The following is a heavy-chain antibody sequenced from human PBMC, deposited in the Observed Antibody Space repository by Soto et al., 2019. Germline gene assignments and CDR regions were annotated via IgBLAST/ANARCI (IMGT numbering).Heavy chain of an antibody. V-gene: IGHV1-69*01. Sequence: QVQLVQSGAELKKPGSSVKVSCKASGGSFNNLAISWVRQAPGQGLEWVGGIIPIFGAADYATRFQDRVTMSADEPTTTVYLELSGLRLDDTAIYFCARPETSLERGAPYSRDYHFGLDVWGQGTTVTVSS. D-gene: IGHD3-10*01. J-gene: IGHJ6*02. CDR3: ARPETSLERGAPYSRDYHFGLDV. CDR2: IIPIFGAA. CDR1: GGSFNNLA.